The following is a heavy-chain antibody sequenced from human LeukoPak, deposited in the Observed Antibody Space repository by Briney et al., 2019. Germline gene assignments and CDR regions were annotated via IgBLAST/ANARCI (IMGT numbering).Heavy chain of an antibody. Sequence: GGSLRLSCAASGFTFSSYGMRWVRQAPGKGLEWVSYISSFSGTINYADSVKGRFTISRDNAKNSLYLQMNSLRAEDTAVYYCARDQGGVGYWGQGTLVTVSS. D-gene: IGHD3-16*01. J-gene: IGHJ4*02. V-gene: IGHV3-48*01. CDR3: ARDQGGVGY. CDR1: GFTFSSYG. CDR2: ISSFSGTI.